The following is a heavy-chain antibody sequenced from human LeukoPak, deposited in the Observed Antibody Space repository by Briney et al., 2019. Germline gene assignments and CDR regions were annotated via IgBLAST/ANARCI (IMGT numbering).Heavy chain of an antibody. CDR3: ARVYYASWSGQPLSQHWLDP. D-gene: IGHD3-3*01. CDR2: ISSRSRTI. Sequence: GGSLRLSCAASGFTFSTYSMNWVRQAPGKGREWVSYISSRSRTIYYADSVKGRFTISRDNAKNSLYLQMNGLRVEDTAVYYCARVYYASWSGQPLSQHWLDPWGQGTLVTVSS. V-gene: IGHV3-48*04. CDR1: GFTFSTYS. J-gene: IGHJ5*02.